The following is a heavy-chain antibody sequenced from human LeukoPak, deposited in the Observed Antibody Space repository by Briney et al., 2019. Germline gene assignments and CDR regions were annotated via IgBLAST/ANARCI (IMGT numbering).Heavy chain of an antibody. D-gene: IGHD6-13*01. CDR3: AKGASPGIAAAGAGFLFDY. V-gene: IGHV3-30*04. Sequence: GGSLRLSCAASRFTFTTSSMHWVRQAPGKGLEWVALISFDGGKTSYADSVRGRFTISRDNSKNTLYLQMNSLRAEDTAVYYCAKGASPGIAAAGAGFLFDYWGQGTLVTVSS. CDR2: ISFDGGKT. CDR1: RFTFTTSS. J-gene: IGHJ4*02.